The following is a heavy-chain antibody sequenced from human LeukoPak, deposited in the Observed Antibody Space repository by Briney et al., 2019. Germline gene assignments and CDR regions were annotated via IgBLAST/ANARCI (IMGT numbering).Heavy chain of an antibody. Sequence: ASVKVSRKASGYTFTSYGISWVRQAPGQGLEWMGWISAYNGNTNYAQRLQGRVTMTTDTSTSTAYMELRSLRSDDTAVYYCARARITMIVVAPDYWGQGTLVTVSS. CDR2: ISAYNGNT. D-gene: IGHD3-22*01. CDR1: GYTFTSYG. J-gene: IGHJ4*02. V-gene: IGHV1-18*01. CDR3: ARARITMIVVAPDY.